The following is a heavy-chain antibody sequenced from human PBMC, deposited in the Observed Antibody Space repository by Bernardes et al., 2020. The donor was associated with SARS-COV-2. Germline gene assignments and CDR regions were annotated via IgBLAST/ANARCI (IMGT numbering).Heavy chain of an antibody. J-gene: IGHJ4*02. CDR1: GGSISSSSYY. D-gene: IGHD3-22*01. Sequence: SETLSLTCTVSGGSISSSSYYWGWIRQPPGKGLEWFGSIYYSGSTYYNPSLKSRVTISVDTSKNQFSLKLSSVTAADTAVYYCARQSSGYYHRFDYWGQGTLVTVSS. CDR2: IYYSGST. CDR3: ARQSSGYYHRFDY. V-gene: IGHV4-39*01.